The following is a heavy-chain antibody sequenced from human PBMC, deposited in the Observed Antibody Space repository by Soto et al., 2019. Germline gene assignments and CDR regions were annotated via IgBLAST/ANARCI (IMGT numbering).Heavy chain of an antibody. V-gene: IGHV2-5*01. J-gene: IGHJ3*02. CDR1: GISLTTSGVG. Sequence: SGPTLGNPTQTLTLACTLSGISLTTSGVGLGWIRQTPGKDLEWLALIYWNDDKHYNPSLKTRLTITKDTSKNQAVLTMTNMDPVDTATYYCARGRATLPVFAFDIWDQGTVVTGSS. D-gene: IGHD1-1*01. CDR3: ARGRATLPVFAFDI. CDR2: IYWNDDK.